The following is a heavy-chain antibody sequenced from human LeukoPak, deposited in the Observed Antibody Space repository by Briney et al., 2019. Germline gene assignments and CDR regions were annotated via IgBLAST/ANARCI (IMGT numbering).Heavy chain of an antibody. CDR1: GGTFSSYA. Sequence: ASVKVSCKASGGTFSSYAISWVRQAPGQGLEWMGGIIPIFGTANYAQKFQGRVTITADKSTSTAYMELSSLRSEDTAVYYCARDQLAGTGRLDYWGQGTLVTVSS. J-gene: IGHJ4*02. CDR3: ARDQLAGTGRLDY. D-gene: IGHD6-6*01. CDR2: IIPIFGTA. V-gene: IGHV1-69*06.